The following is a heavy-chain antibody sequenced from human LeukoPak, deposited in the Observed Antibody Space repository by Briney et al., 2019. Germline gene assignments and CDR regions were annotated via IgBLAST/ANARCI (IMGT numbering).Heavy chain of an antibody. CDR2: IYYSGST. V-gene: IGHV4-59*01. Sequence: PSETLSLTCTVSGGSLSSYYWSWLRQPPGKGLEWIGYIYYSGSTNYNPSLKSRVTISLDTSKNQFSLNLTSLTAADTAVYDCARFAPLGYCWGGYDSFDPWGQGTLVTVSS. CDR3: ARFAPLGYCWGGYDSFDP. J-gene: IGHJ5*02. D-gene: IGHD3-9*01. CDR1: GGSLSSYY.